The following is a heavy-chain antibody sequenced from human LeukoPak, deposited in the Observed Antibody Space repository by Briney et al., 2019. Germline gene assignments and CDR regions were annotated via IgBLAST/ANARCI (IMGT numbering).Heavy chain of an antibody. CDR3: ARDGGYSSSWYI. V-gene: IGHV4-59*01. D-gene: IGHD6-13*01. Sequence: SETLSLTCTVSGGSISSYYWSWIRQPPGKGLEWIGYIYYSGSTNYNPSLKSRVTISVDTSKNQFSLKLSSVTAADTAVYYCARDGGYSSSWYIWGQGTLVTVSS. CDR1: GGSISSYY. J-gene: IGHJ4*02. CDR2: IYYSGST.